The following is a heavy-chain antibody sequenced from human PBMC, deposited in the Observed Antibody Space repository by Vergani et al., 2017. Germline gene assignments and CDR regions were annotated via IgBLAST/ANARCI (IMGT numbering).Heavy chain of an antibody. CDR3: ARDRGDMDV. Sequence: QVQLVQSGAEVKKPGASVKVSCKASGYTFTSYYMHWVRQAPGQGLEWMGIINPSGGSTSYAQKFQGRVTISVDTSKNQFSLKLSSVTAADTAVYYCARDRGDMDVWGQGTTVTVSS. CDR1: GYTFTSYY. J-gene: IGHJ6*02. CDR2: INPSGGST. V-gene: IGHV1-46*01. D-gene: IGHD3-10*01.